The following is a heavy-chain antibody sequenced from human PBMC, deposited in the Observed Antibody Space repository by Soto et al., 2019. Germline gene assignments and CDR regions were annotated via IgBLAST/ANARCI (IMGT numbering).Heavy chain of an antibody. Sequence: EVQLVESGGGLIQPGGSMRLSCAASGFIVSKNYMSWVRQVPGKGPECVSVPYSDGRTYYADSVEGRFTISRDSAKNTLYLQMNSLRREDTATYYCVTAPMQYDTLGVDHWGQGTLVTVSS. J-gene: IGHJ4*02. CDR1: GFIVSKNY. D-gene: IGHD1-26*01. V-gene: IGHV3-53*01. CDR3: VTAPMQYDTLGVDH. CDR2: PYSDGRT.